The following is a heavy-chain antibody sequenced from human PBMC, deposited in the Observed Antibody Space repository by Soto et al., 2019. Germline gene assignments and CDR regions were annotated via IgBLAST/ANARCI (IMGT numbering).Heavy chain of an antibody. D-gene: IGHD3-3*01. V-gene: IGHV1-69*06. CDR2: IIPIFGTA. J-gene: IGHJ5*02. Sequence: VASVKVSCKASGGTFSSYAISWVRQAPGQGLEWMGGIIPIFGTANYAQKFQGRVTITADKSTSTAYMELSSLRSEDTAVYYCARGGVVTHKLNWFDPWGQGTLVTVSS. CDR3: ARGGVVTHKLNWFDP. CDR1: GGTFSSYA.